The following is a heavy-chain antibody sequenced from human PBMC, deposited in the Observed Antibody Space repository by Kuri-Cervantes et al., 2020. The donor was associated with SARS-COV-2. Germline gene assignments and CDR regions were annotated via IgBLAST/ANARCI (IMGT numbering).Heavy chain of an antibody. D-gene: IGHD3-16*01. Sequence: GESLKISCAASGFTFSSYAMRWVRQAPGKGLEWVAVISYDGSNKYYADSVKGRFTISRDNSKNTLYLQMNSLRAEDTAVYYCARDPGGTSWGQGTLVTVSS. CDR1: GFTFSSYA. V-gene: IGHV3-30-3*01. J-gene: IGHJ4*02. CDR2: ISYDGSNK. CDR3: ARDPGGTS.